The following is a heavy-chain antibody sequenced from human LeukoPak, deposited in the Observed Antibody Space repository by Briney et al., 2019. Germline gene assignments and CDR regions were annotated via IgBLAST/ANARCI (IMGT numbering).Heavy chain of an antibody. CDR1: GYSFTGYY. Sequence: ASVKVSCKASGYSFTGYYMHWVRQAPGQGLEWMGWINPDSGGTNYAQKFQGRVTMTRDTSITTAYMELSRLTSDDTAVYYCARVTYYYDSSGSPFGYWGQGTLVTVSS. V-gene: IGHV1-2*02. CDR3: ARVTYYYDSSGSPFGY. D-gene: IGHD3-22*01. CDR2: INPDSGGT. J-gene: IGHJ4*02.